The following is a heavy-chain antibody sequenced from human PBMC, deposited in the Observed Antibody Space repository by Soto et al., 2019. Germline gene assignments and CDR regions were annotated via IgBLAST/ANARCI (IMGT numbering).Heavy chain of an antibody. CDR3: ARVPMEQWLVRLSYYYYYGMDV. Sequence: ASVKVSCKASGYTFTSYGISWVRQAPGQGLEWMGWISAYNGNTNYAQKLQGRVTMTTDTSTSTAYMELRSLRSDDTAVYYCARVPMEQWLVRLSYYYYYGMDVWGQGTTVTVSS. V-gene: IGHV1-18*01. J-gene: IGHJ6*02. D-gene: IGHD6-19*01. CDR2: ISAYNGNT. CDR1: GYTFTSYG.